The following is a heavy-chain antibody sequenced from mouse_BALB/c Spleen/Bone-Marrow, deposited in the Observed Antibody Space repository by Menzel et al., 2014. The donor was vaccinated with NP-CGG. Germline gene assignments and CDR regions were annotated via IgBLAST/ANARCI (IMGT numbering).Heavy chain of an antibody. Sequence: QVQLQQSGAELAKPGASVKMSCKASGYNFISYWMHWVKQRPGQGLEWIGYINPSTGYAEYNQKFKDKATLTADKSSSKAHMQLSSLTSEDSAVYYCARKYDYDGGYYAMDYWGQGTPVSVSS. CDR1: GYNFISYW. J-gene: IGHJ4*01. CDR2: INPSTGYA. V-gene: IGHV1-7*01. D-gene: IGHD2-4*01. CDR3: ARKYDYDGGYYAMDY.